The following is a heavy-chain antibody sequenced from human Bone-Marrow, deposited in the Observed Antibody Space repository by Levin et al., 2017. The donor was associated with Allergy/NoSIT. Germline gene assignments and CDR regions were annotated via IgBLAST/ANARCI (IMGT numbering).Heavy chain of an antibody. CDR1: GFSLSREY. CDR3: ARSSGHVFDY. D-gene: IGHD3-22*01. CDR2: IYKNGNT. Sequence: GALRLSCAVSGFSLSREYMSWVRQAPGKGLEWVSVIYKNGNTHYADSVRGRFSISRDNSKNTLHLQMNSLRADDTGVYYCARSSGHVFDYWGQGTFVTVSS. J-gene: IGHJ4*02. V-gene: IGHV3-53*01.